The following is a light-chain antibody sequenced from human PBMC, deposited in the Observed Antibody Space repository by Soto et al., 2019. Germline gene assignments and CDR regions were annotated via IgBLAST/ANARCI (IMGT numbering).Light chain of an antibody. V-gene: IGLV2-23*03. CDR2: EGS. CDR3: CSYAGSSTFV. CDR1: SSDVGSYNL. J-gene: IGLJ2*01. Sequence: QSVLTQPASVSGSPGQSITISCTGTSSDVGSYNLVSWYQQHPGKAPQLMIYEGSKRPSGISNRFSGSKSGNTASLTISGLQAEDEADYYCCSYAGSSTFVFGGGTKVTVL.